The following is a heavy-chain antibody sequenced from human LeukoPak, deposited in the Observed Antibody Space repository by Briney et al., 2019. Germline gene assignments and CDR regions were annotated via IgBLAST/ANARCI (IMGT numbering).Heavy chain of an antibody. CDR3: ATGYCSSTSCSDY. CDR2: ISWNSGSI. J-gene: IGHJ4*02. V-gene: IGHV3-9*03. Sequence: PGGSLRLSXAASGFTFDDYAMHWVRQAPGKGLEWVSGISWNSGSICYADSVKGRFTISRDNAKNSLYLQMNSLRAEDMALYYCATGYCSSTSCSDYWGQGTLVTVSS. D-gene: IGHD2-2*01. CDR1: GFTFDDYA.